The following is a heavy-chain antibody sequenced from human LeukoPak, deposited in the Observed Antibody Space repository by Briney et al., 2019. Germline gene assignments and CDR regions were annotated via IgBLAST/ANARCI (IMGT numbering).Heavy chain of an antibody. D-gene: IGHD3-22*01. Sequence: SETLSLTCTVSGGSISSYYWSWIRQPPGKGLEWIGYIYYSGSTNYNPSLKSRVTISVDTSKNQFSLKLSSVTAADTAVYYCARGLYDSSGYSPYYYYYMDVWGKGTTVTISS. CDR1: GGSISSYY. CDR2: IYYSGST. J-gene: IGHJ6*03. CDR3: ARGLYDSSGYSPYYYYYMDV. V-gene: IGHV4-59*01.